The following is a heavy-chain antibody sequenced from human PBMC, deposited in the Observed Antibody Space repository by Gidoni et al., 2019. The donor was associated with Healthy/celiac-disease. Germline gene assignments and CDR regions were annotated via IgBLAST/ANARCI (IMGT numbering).Heavy chain of an antibody. CDR3: ARQSGGPNWFDP. J-gene: IGHJ5*02. CDR2: IYYSGST. CDR1: GGSISSSSYY. Sequence: QLQLQESGPGLVKPSETLSRTCTVSGGSISSSSYYWGWIRQPPGKGLEWIGSIYYSGSTYYNPSLKSRVTISVDTSKNQFSLKLSSVTAADTAVYYCARQSGGPNWFDPWGQGTLVTVSS. D-gene: IGHD2-15*01. V-gene: IGHV4-39*01.